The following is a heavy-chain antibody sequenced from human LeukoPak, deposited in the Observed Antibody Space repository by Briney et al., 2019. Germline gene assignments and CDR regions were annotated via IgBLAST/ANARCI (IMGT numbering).Heavy chain of an antibody. J-gene: IGHJ6*02. V-gene: IGHV6-1*01. CDR2: TYYRSKWYN. CDR3: TRGGYYGLDV. CDR1: GDSVSSNSAA. Sequence: KNSQTLSLTCAISGDSVSSNSAAWNWIRQSPSTGLEWLGRTYYRSKWYNDYAVSVKSRITINPDTSKNQFSLQLNSVTPEDTAVYFCTRGGYYGLDVWGQGTTVTVSS.